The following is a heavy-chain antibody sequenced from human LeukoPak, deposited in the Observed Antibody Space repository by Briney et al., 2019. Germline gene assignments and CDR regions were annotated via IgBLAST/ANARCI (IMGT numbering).Heavy chain of an antibody. Sequence: SETLSLTCTVSGGSISSGSYYWSWIRQPAGKGLEWIGRIYTSGCTNYNPSLKSRVTISVDTSKNQFSLKLSSVTAADTAVYYCARALRIAAAGTLFDYWGQGTLVTVSS. CDR1: GGSISSGSYY. CDR2: IYTSGCT. D-gene: IGHD6-13*01. J-gene: IGHJ4*02. V-gene: IGHV4-61*02. CDR3: ARALRIAAAGTLFDY.